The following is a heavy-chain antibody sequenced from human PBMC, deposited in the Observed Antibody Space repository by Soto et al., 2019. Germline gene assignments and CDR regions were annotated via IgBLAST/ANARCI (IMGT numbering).Heavy chain of an antibody. V-gene: IGHV2-5*02. Sequence: QITLKESGPPLVKPTQTLTLTCTFSGFSLSTSGVGVGWIRQPPGKALEWLALIYWDDDKRYSPSLKSRLTIPTATSKTQVDLTRTHLHPVDTATDYCAHRPNNYAMLTGVFAPWGQGTLVTVSS. D-gene: IGHD3-9*01. CDR1: GFSLSTSGVG. CDR3: AHRPNNYAMLTGVFAP. J-gene: IGHJ5*02. CDR2: IYWDDDK.